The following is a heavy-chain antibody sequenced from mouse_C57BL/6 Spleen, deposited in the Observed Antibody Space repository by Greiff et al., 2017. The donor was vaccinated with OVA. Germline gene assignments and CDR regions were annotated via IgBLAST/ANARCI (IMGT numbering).Heavy chain of an antibody. CDR3: TRKRLRPDYYAMDY. J-gene: IGHJ4*01. Sequence: QVQLKESGAELVRPGASVTLSCKASGYTFTDYEMHWVKQTPVHGLEWIGAIDPETGGTAYNQKFKGKAILTADKSSSTAYMELRSLTSEDSAVYYCTRKRLRPDYYAMDYWGQGTSVTVSS. CDR2: IDPETGGT. V-gene: IGHV1-15*01. D-gene: IGHD2-4*01. CDR1: GYTFTDYE.